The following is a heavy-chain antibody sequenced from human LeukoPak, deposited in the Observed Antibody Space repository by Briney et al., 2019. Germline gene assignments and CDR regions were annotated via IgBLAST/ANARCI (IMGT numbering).Heavy chain of an antibody. CDR2: ISAYNGNT. D-gene: IGHD3-22*01. V-gene: IGHV1-18*01. Sequence: ASVKVSCKASGYTFTSYGISWVRQAPGQGLEWMGWISAYNGNTNYAQKLQGRVTMTTDTSTSTAYMELRSLRSDDTAVYYCARDHAYDSSGYYGYWGQGTLVTVSS. J-gene: IGHJ4*02. CDR3: ARDHAYDSSGYYGY. CDR1: GYTFTSYG.